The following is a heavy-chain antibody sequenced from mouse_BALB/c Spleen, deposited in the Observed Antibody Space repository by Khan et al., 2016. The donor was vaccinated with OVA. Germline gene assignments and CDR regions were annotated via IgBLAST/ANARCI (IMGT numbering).Heavy chain of an antibody. CDR2: INPSNGRT. CDR1: GYTFTSYW. Sequence: QVQLQQPGAELVKPGASVKLSCKASGYTFTSYWMHWVKQRPGQGLEWIGEINPSNGRTNYNEKFKSKATLTVDKSSSTAYMQLSSPTSEDSTVYDCARVITRDYWGQGTTLRVSS. CDR3: ARVITRDY. V-gene: IGHV1S81*02. D-gene: IGHD6-1*01. J-gene: IGHJ2*01.